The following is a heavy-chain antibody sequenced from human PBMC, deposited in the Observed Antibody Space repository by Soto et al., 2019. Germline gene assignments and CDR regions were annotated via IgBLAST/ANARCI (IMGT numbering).Heavy chain of an antibody. V-gene: IGHV1-2*04. Sequence: ASVKVSCKASRYTFTGYYMHWVRQAPGQGLEWMGWINPNSGGTNYAQKFQGWVTMTRDTSISTAYMELSRLRSDDTAVYYCAREGDLYGSAMDVWGQGTTVNVSS. CDR3: AREGDLYGSAMDV. J-gene: IGHJ6*02. CDR2: INPNSGGT. D-gene: IGHD3-10*01. CDR1: RYTFTGYY.